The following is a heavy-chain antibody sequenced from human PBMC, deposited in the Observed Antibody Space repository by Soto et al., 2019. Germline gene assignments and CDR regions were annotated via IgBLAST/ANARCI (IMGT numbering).Heavy chain of an antibody. D-gene: IGHD5-18*01. CDR2: ISYDGSNK. J-gene: IGHJ4*02. CDR3: AKGSTAMTYFDY. CDR1: GFTFSSYG. V-gene: IGHV3-30*18. Sequence: QVQLVESGGGVVQPGRSLRLSCAASGFTFSSYGMHWVRQAPGKGLEWVAVISYDGSNKYYADSVKGRFTISRENSKNTLYLPMNSLRAEDTAVYSCAKGSTAMTYFDYWGQGTLVTVSS.